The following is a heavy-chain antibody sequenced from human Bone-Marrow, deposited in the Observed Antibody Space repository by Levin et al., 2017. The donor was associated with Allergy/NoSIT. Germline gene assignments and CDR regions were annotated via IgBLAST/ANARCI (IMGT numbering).Heavy chain of an antibody. Sequence: LSLTCAASGFLVSDNYMSWVRQAPGKGLEWVSVIYSGGGSIFYADSVKGRFTISRDNSKNTLYLQMDSLRAEDTAMYYCTRYCSSASCYFDAFDIWGQGTMVTVSS. J-gene: IGHJ3*02. CDR3: TRYCSSASCYFDAFDI. CDR1: GFLVSDNY. D-gene: IGHD2-2*01. V-gene: IGHV3-53*01. CDR2: IYSGGGSI.